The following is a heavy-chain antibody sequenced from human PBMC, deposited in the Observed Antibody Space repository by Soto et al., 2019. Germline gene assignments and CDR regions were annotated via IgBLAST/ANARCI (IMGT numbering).Heavy chain of an antibody. Sequence: SEILSLTCAVSGGSISSSNWWSWVRQPPGKGLEWIGEIYHSGSTNYNPSLKSRVTISVDKSKNQFSLKLSSVTAADTAVYYGARVAVAGTRVDYWGQGTLVTVSS. J-gene: IGHJ4*02. D-gene: IGHD6-19*01. CDR3: ARVAVAGTRVDY. CDR1: GGSISSSNW. V-gene: IGHV4-4*02. CDR2: IYHSGST.